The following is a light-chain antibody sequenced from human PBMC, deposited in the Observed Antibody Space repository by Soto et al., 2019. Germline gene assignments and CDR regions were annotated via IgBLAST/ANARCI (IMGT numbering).Light chain of an antibody. CDR3: QHYDSYSPTWT. V-gene: IGKV1-5*03. Sequence: DIQMTQSTSTLSASVGDRVSINCRASQSIGDWLAWYQQKPGKAPKLLIYKASNLQSGVPSRFSGSGSGTDVTLTISSLQPDDFATYYCQHYDSYSPTWTFGQGTKVDIK. CDR2: KAS. J-gene: IGKJ1*01. CDR1: QSIGDW.